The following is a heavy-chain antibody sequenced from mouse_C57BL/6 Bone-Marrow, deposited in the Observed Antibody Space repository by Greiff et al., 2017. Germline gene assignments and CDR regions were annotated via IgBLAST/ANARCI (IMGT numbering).Heavy chain of an antibody. D-gene: IGHD1-1*01. CDR3: ARSGYDSSSYGYWYFDV. CDR2: IDPSDSYT. Sequence: VQLQQPGAELVMPGASVKLSCKASGYTFTSSWMHWVKQRPGQGLAWIGEIDPSDSYTNYNHKFKGKSTLTVDKSSSTAYMQLSSLPSEDSAVYYCARSGYDSSSYGYWYFDVWGTGTTVTVSS. J-gene: IGHJ1*03. CDR1: GYTFTSSW. V-gene: IGHV1-69*01.